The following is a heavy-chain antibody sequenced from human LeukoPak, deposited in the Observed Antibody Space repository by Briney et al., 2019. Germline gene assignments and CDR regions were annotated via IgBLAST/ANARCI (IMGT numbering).Heavy chain of an antibody. CDR3: ARVPITLAGTKDAKYFQH. J-gene: IGHJ1*01. Sequence: GGSLSLSCAASGFTVSRNYMSWVRQAPGKGLEWVSVLYSGGSTNYADSVKGRFTISRDNSKNTRYLQMNSLRAEDTAVYYCARVPITLAGTKDAKYFQHWGQGTLVTVSS. D-gene: IGHD6-19*01. CDR2: LYSGGST. V-gene: IGHV3-53*01. CDR1: GFTVSRNY.